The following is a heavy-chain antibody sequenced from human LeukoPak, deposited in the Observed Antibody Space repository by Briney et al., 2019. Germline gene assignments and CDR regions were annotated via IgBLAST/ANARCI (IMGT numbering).Heavy chain of an antibody. Sequence: PGGSLRLSCAASGYTFSTYDMNWVRQAPGKGLEWVSGISASGGSTLYAESVRGRFTISRHNSKNTLYLQMDSLRAEDTAVYYCTKHLSGSGQYFQHWGQGTPVTVSS. CDR1: GYTFSTYD. V-gene: IGHV3-23*01. D-gene: IGHD6-19*01. CDR2: ISASGGST. J-gene: IGHJ1*01. CDR3: TKHLSGSGQYFQH.